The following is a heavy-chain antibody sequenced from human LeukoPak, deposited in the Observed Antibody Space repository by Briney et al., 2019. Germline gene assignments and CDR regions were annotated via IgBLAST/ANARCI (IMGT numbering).Heavy chain of an antibody. V-gene: IGHV1-69*01. Sequence: GSSVKVSCKASRGTFNNYGVFWVRQAPGQGLEWMGGIIPIFEVTSYAHKFRDRVTFTADESMTMVYMELSSLTSEDTAVYYCARQDPYYYDTIDYWGQGALVTVSS. CDR3: ARQDPYYYDTIDY. CDR1: RGTFNNYG. CDR2: IIPIFEVT. J-gene: IGHJ4*02. D-gene: IGHD3-22*01.